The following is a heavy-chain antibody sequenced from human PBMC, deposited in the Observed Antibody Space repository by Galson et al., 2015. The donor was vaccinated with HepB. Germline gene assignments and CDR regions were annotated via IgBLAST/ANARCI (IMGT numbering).Heavy chain of an antibody. CDR2: ISYDGSNK. J-gene: IGHJ6*02. D-gene: IGHD2-2*01. CDR1: GFTFSSYA. CDR3: ASPDCSSTSCPYYYYYGMDV. V-gene: IGHV3-30*04. Sequence: SLRLSCAASGFTFSSYAMHWVRQAPGKGLEWVAVISYDGSNKYYADSVKGRFTISRDNSKNTLYLQMNSLRAEDTAVYYCASPDCSSTSCPYYYYYGMDVWGQGTTVTVSS.